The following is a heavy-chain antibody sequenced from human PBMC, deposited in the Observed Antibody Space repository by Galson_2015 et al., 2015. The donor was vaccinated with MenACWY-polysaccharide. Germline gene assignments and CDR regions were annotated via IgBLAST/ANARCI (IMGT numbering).Heavy chain of an antibody. CDR3: AKDTTGSTGGYFYYGLDV. CDR2: ISASGGST. D-gene: IGHD1-1*01. CDR1: GFTFSSYA. Sequence: SLRLSCAASGFTFSSYAMSWVRQAPGKGLEWVSTISASGGSTYYADSVKGRFTISRDNSKNTLYLQMNSLRAEDTAVYYCAKDTTGSTGGYFYYGLDVWGQGTLVTVSS. J-gene: IGHJ6*02. V-gene: IGHV3-23*01.